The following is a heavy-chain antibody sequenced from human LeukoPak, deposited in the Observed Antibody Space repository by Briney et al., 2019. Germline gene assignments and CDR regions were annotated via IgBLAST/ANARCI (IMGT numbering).Heavy chain of an antibody. V-gene: IGHV1-8*01. D-gene: IGHD2-2*01. Sequence: ASVKVSCKASGYTFATYDINWVRQATGQGLEWMGWMNPNSGNTGYAQKLQGRVTMTRDTSISTAYMELSSLRSEDTAVYYCARGRCSSSSCYHGRFDYWGQGTLVTVSS. CDR2: MNPNSGNT. J-gene: IGHJ4*02. CDR1: GYTFATYD. CDR3: ARGRCSSSSCYHGRFDY.